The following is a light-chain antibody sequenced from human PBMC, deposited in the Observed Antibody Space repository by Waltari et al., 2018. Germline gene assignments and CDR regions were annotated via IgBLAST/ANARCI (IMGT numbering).Light chain of an antibody. V-gene: IGKV3-20*01. CDR2: GAS. CDR3: QHYVRLPGS. J-gene: IGKJ1*01. Sequence: EIVLTQSPGTLSLSPGERATLSCRASQSVSRSLAWYQQKPGQAPRLLIYGASSRATGVPDRFSGSGSGTDFSLTSSRLEPEDFAVYYCQHYVRLPGSFGQGTKVEIK. CDR1: QSVSRS.